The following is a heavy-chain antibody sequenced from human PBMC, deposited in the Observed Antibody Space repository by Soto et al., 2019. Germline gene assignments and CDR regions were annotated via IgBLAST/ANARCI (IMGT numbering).Heavy chain of an antibody. CDR3: ARGSPCSTTTCSLNEVWFDP. D-gene: IGHD1-1*01. J-gene: IGHJ5*02. CDR1: GETFSTFA. Sequence: QVQLLQSGAELKRPGSSVKVSCKASGETFSTFAITWVRQAPGHGPEWTCGIIPLFWTAHYARRFENKVTMTADESTSTAYMELRSLTSEDTAIYYCARGSPCSTTTCSLNEVWFDPWGQGTLVTVST. CDR2: IIPLFWTA. V-gene: IGHV1-69*01.